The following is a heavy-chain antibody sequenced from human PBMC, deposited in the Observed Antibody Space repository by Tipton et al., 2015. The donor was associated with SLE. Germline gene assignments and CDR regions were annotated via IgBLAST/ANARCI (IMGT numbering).Heavy chain of an antibody. D-gene: IGHD3-3*01. Sequence: QSGAEVKQPGESLKISCQISGYSFTNYWIAWVRQMPGKGLEWMGIIFLGDSDTIYSPSFQGQVTISADKSISTAYLQWSSLKASDTAMYYCASPLLRPHYYGMDVWGQGTTVTVSS. CDR3: ASPLLRPHYYGMDV. J-gene: IGHJ6*02. CDR1: GYSFTNYW. CDR2: IFLGDSDT. V-gene: IGHV5-51*03.